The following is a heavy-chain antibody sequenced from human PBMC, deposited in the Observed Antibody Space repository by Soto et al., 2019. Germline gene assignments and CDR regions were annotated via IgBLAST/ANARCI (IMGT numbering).Heavy chain of an antibody. CDR3: ARVGYDFWSGSYNWFDP. CDR1: GGSISSGGYS. J-gene: IGHJ5*02. CDR2: IYHSGST. D-gene: IGHD3-3*01. Sequence: QLQLQESGSGLVKPSQTLSLTCAVSGGSISSGGYSWSWIRQPPGKGLEWIGYIYHSGSTYYNPSLKRRVTISVDRSKNQFSLKLSSVTAADTAVYYCARVGYDFWSGSYNWFDPWGQGTLVTVSS. V-gene: IGHV4-30-2*01.